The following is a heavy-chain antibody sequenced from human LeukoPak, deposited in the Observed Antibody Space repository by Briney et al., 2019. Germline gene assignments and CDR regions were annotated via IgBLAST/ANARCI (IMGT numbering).Heavy chain of an antibody. Sequence: GGSLRLSCAASGFTFSSYGMSWVRQAPGKGLEWVSAISGSGGFTYYADSVKGRFTISRDNSKNTLNLQMNSLRVEDTALYYCAKTYTSGWFFDYWGQGTLVTVSS. CDR3: AKTYTSGWFFDY. J-gene: IGHJ4*02. CDR2: ISGSGGFT. V-gene: IGHV3-23*01. CDR1: GFTFSSYG. D-gene: IGHD6-19*01.